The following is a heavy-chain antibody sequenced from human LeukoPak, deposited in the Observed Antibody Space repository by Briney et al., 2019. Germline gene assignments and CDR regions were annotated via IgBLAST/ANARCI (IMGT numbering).Heavy chain of an antibody. V-gene: IGHV4-59*01. Sequence: RPSETLSLTCTVSGGSISSYYWSWIRQPPGKGLEWIGEIYHSGSTNYNPSLKSRVTISVDKSKTQFSLKLSSVTAADTAVYYCARTTMVRGTYYMDVWGKGTTVTISS. D-gene: IGHD3-10*01. J-gene: IGHJ6*03. CDR2: IYHSGST. CDR1: GGSISSYY. CDR3: ARTTMVRGTYYMDV.